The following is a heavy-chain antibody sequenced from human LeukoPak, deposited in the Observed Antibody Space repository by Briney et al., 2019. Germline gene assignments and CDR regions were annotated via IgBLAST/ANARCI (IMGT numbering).Heavy chain of an antibody. J-gene: IGHJ4*02. Sequence: ASVKVSCKASGGTFSSYAISWARQAPGQGLEWMGRIIPILGIANYAQKFQGRVTITADKSTSTAYMELSSLRSEDTAVYYCAREVREGYSYGSYYFDYWGQGTLVTVSS. CDR3: AREVREGYSYGSYYFDY. CDR1: GGTFSSYA. V-gene: IGHV1-69*04. CDR2: IIPILGIA. D-gene: IGHD5-18*01.